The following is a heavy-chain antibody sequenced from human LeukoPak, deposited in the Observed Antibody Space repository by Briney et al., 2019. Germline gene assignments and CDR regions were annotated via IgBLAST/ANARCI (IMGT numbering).Heavy chain of an antibody. V-gene: IGHV4-39*01. Sequence: SESLSLTCTVSGGSISSSSYYWGWLRQPPGKGLEWIVSIYYSGSTYYNPSLKSRVTISVDTSKNQFSLKLSSVTAADTAVYYCATKEFYYYDSSGAFDIGGQGTMVTVS. CDR2: IYYSGST. J-gene: IGHJ3*02. CDR3: ATKEFYYYDSSGAFDI. CDR1: GGSISSSSYY. D-gene: IGHD3-22*01.